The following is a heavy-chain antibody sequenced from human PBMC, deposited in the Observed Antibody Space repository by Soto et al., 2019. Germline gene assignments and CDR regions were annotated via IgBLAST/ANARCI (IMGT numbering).Heavy chain of an antibody. CDR1: GGTFRSYA. J-gene: IGHJ4*02. CDR2: IIPIFGTA. D-gene: IGHD2-2*01. CDR3: ARVQLARIYYSDY. V-gene: IGHV1-69*01. Sequence: QVQLVQSGAEVKKPGSSVKVSCKASGGTFRSYAISWVRQAPGQWLEWMGGIIPIFGTANYAQKFQGRVTIIADESTSTAYMELSSLRSEDTDVYYCARVQLARIYYSDYWGQGTLLTVSS.